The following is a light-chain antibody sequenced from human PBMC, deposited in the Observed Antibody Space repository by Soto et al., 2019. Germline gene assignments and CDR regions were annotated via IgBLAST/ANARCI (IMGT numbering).Light chain of an antibody. CDR3: GQGYNFPQT. CDR2: AAS. V-gene: IGKV1-6*01. Sequence: AIQMTQSPSSLSASIGDRVTITCRASQDIRNDLSWYQQKPGQAPKLLIYAASILRGGVPSTFSGSGSGTAFTLTVSSLQPGDFATYYCGQGYNFPQTFDQGTKVEI. CDR1: QDIRND. J-gene: IGKJ1*01.